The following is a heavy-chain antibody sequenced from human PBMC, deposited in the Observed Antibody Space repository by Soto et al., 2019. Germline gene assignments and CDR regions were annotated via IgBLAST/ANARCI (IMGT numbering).Heavy chain of an antibody. CDR3: APTAGGCYCYHYYGMSV. CDR2: IIPICGTA. D-gene: IGHD2-8*02. CDR1: GGTFSSYA. Sequence: SVKVSCKASGGTFSSYASSWVRQAPGQGLEWMGGIIPICGTANYAQKFQGRVTINADESTSTAYMELSSLRSEDTAVYSCAPTAGGCYCYHYYGMSVWRQGTTVTVSS. J-gene: IGHJ6*02. V-gene: IGHV1-69*13.